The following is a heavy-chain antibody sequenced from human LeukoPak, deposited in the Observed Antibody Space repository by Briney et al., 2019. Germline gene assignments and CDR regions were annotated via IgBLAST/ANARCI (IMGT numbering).Heavy chain of an antibody. CDR3: ARRTANYGGYDY. CDR2: INSDGSST. J-gene: IGHJ4*02. Sequence: HAGGSLRLSCAASGFTFSNYWMHWVRQAPGKGLVWVSRINSDGSSTTYADSVKGRFTISRDNAKNTLYLQMSSLRAEDTAVYYCARRTANYGGYDYWGQGTLVTVSS. D-gene: IGHD2-21*01. V-gene: IGHV3-74*01. CDR1: GFTFSNYW.